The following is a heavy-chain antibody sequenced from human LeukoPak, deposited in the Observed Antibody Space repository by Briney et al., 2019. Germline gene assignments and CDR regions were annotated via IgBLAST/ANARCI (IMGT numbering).Heavy chain of an antibody. V-gene: IGHV3-23*01. D-gene: IGHD6-13*01. CDR3: AKPHPRSSSSWTFDY. J-gene: IGHJ4*02. CDR1: GFTFSSYA. Sequence: GGSLRLSCAASGFTFSSYAMSWVRQAPGKGLEWVSAISGSGGSTYYADSVKGRFTISRDNSKNTLYLQMNSLRAEDTAVYYCAKPHPRSSSSWTFDYWGQGTLVTVTS. CDR2: ISGSGGST.